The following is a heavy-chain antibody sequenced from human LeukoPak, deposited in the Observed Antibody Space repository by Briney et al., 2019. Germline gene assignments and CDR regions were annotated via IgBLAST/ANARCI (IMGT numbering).Heavy chain of an antibody. V-gene: IGHV3-33*01. CDR2: IWYDGSNK. D-gene: IGHD3-22*01. Sequence: GGSLRLSCAASGFTFSSYGMHWVRQAPGKGLEWVAVIWYDGSNKYYADSVKGRFTISRDNSKNTLCLQMNSLRAEDTAVYYCASPYYYDSSGLGYWGQGTLVTVSS. CDR3: ASPYYYDSSGLGY. CDR1: GFTFSSYG. J-gene: IGHJ4*02.